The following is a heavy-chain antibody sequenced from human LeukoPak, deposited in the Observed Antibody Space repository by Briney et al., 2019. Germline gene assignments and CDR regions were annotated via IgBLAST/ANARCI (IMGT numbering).Heavy chain of an antibody. CDR3: ASFGYWFDP. J-gene: IGHJ5*02. D-gene: IGHD3-3*01. V-gene: IGHV4-30-2*01. CDR2: IYHSGST. Sequence: SETLSLTCAVSGGSISSGGYSWRWIRQPPGKGLEWIGYIYHSGSTYYNPSLKSRVTISVDRSKNQFSLKLSSVTAADTAVYYCASFGYWFDPWGQGTLVTVSS. CDR1: GGSISSGGYS.